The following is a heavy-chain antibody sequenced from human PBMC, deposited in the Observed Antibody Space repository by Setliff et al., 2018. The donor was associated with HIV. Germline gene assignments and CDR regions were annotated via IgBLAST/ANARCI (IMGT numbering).Heavy chain of an antibody. J-gene: IGHJ2*01. CDR3: ARHDGTYCGGDCYLLGYFDL. CDR1: GGSISSGSYY. Sequence: SETLSLTCTVSGGSISSGSYYWSWIRQPPGKGLEWIGSIYHSGSTYYNPSLKSRVTISVDTSKNQFSLKLSSVTAADTAVYYCARHDGTYCGGDCYLLGYFDLWGRGTLVTVSS. D-gene: IGHD2-21*02. V-gene: IGHV4-39*01. CDR2: IYHSGST.